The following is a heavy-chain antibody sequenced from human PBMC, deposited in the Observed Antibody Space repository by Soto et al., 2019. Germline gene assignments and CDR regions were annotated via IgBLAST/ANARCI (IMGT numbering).Heavy chain of an antibody. V-gene: IGHV3-33*01. J-gene: IGHJ6*02. D-gene: IGHD3-10*01. CDR3: ARDSFCYGSGSYYTRALRGPYYYYGMDV. CDR2: IWYDGSNK. CDR1: GFTFSSYG. Sequence: QVQLVESGGGVVQPGRSLRLSCAASGFTFSSYGMHWVRQAPGKGLEWVAVIWYDGSNKYYADSVKGRFTISRDNSKNTLYLQLNSLRAEDTAVYYCARDSFCYGSGSYYTRALRGPYYYYGMDVWGQGTTVTVSS.